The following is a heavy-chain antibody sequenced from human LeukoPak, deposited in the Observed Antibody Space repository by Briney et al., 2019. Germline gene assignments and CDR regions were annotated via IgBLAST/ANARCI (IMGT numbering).Heavy chain of an antibody. V-gene: IGHV1-2*02. D-gene: IGHD5-12*01. CDR3: ARVGATIAIRLDY. J-gene: IGHJ4*02. CDR2: INPNSGGT. CDR1: GYTFTGYY. Sequence: ASVKVSCKASGYTFTGYYMHWVRQAPGQGLEWMGWINPNSGGTNYAQKFQGRDTMTRDTSISTAYMELSRLRSDDTAVYYCARVGATIAIRLDYWGQGTLVTVSS.